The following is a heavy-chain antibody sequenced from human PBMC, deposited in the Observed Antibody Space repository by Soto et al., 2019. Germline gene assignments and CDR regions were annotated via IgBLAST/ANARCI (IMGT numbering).Heavy chain of an antibody. CDR2: IIPIFGTA. CDR1: GGTFSSYA. D-gene: IGHD2-15*01. CDR3: ARGGYCSGGSCYLLGGMDV. V-gene: IGHV1-69*01. Sequence: QVQLVQSGAEVKKPGSSVKVSCKASGGTFSSYAISWVRQAPGQGLEWMGGIIPIFGTANYAQKFQGRVTITADESTSTAYMELSSLRSEDTAVYYCARGGYCSGGSCYLLGGMDVWGQGTTVTVSS. J-gene: IGHJ6*02.